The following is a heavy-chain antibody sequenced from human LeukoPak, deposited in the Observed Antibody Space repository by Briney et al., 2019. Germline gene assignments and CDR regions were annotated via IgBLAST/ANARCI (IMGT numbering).Heavy chain of an antibody. Sequence: VASVKVSCKASGYTFTSYGISWVRQAPGQGLEWMGGFDAEQGEIIYAQEFQGRVTMTEDTSTNTAYMELSSLTSADTAAYYCATDSRYFDTNRYFDPWGQGTLITVSS. V-gene: IGHV1-24*01. CDR1: GYTFTSYG. D-gene: IGHD3-22*01. CDR2: FDAEQGEI. CDR3: ATDSRYFDTNRYFDP. J-gene: IGHJ5*02.